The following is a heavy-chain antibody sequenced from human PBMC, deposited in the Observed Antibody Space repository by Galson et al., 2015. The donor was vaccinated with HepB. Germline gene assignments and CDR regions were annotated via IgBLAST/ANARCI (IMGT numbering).Heavy chain of an antibody. CDR3: ANSGLLS. J-gene: IGHJ5*02. CDR1: GFTSNIYA. CDR2: ISSSTGNI. V-gene: IGHV3-23*01. D-gene: IGHD6-19*01. Sequence: SLRLSCAAPGFTSNIYAMNWVRQAPGKGPEWVSGISSSTGNIYYAGSVKGRFTISRDNSKDTLHLQMDSLRAEDTAVYYCANSGLLSWGQGTLVTVSS.